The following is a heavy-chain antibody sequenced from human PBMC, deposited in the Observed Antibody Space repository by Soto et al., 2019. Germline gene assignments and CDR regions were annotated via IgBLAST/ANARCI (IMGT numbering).Heavy chain of an antibody. D-gene: IGHD3-10*01. J-gene: IGHJ6*03. CDR2: RWSDGSNQ. V-gene: IGHV3-33*01. CDR1: AFTFSRHG. CDR3: ARERTVGAPSPNYMDV. Sequence: QVQLVESGGGVVQPGGSLRLSCAASAFTFSRHGMHWVRQAPGKGLQWVGVRWSDGSNQRYAESVKGRFTIYRDNYKKKLYLQMNSLSAEETAMYSCARERTVGAPSPNYMDVWGTEITVNVSS.